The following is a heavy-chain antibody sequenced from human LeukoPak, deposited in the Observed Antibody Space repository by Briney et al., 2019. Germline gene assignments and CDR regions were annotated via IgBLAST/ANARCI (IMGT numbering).Heavy chain of an antibody. CDR2: INPNSGGT. D-gene: IGHD2-2*01. V-gene: IGHV1-2*02. Sequence: ASVKVSCKASGYTFTGYYMHWVRQAPGQGLEWMGWINPNSGGTNYAQKFQGRVTMTRDTSISTAYMELSRLRSDDTAVYRCARVGYCSSTSCSYFDYWGQGTLVTVSS. CDR3: ARVGYCSSTSCSYFDY. CDR1: GYTFTGYY. J-gene: IGHJ4*02.